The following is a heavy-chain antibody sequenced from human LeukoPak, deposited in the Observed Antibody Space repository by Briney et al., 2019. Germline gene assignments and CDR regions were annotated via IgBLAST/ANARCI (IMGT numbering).Heavy chain of an antibody. CDR3: AKEGSNGDFDY. Sequence: GRSLRLSCAASGFTFSSYDMHWVRQAPGKGLEWVTVISYDGSNKYYGDSVKGRFTISRDNSKNTLYLKMNSLRAEDTAVYYCAKEGSNGDFDYWGQGTLVTVSS. D-gene: IGHD1-26*01. CDR2: ISYDGSNK. CDR1: GFTFSSYD. J-gene: IGHJ4*02. V-gene: IGHV3-30*18.